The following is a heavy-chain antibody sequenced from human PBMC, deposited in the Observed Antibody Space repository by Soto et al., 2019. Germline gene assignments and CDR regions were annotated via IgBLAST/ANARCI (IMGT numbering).Heavy chain of an antibody. CDR2: MSYDGSNK. Sequence: PGGSLRLSCAASGFTFSSYGMHWVRQAPGKGLEWVAVMSYDGSNKYYADSVKGRFTISRDNSKNTLYLQMNSLRAEDTAIYYCAKAAFTVTTDYYFDYWGQGTLVTVSS. CDR3: AKAAFTVTTDYYFDY. V-gene: IGHV3-30*18. CDR1: GFTFSSYG. D-gene: IGHD4-17*01. J-gene: IGHJ4*02.